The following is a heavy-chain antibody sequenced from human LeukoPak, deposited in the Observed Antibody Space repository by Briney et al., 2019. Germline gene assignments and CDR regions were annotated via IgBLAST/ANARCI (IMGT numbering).Heavy chain of an antibody. D-gene: IGHD3-9*01. V-gene: IGHV3-66*01. CDR3: ANGPQYNILTGFYKVRSHLDY. Sequence: PGGSLRLSCAASGFTVSSNYMSWVRQAPGKGLEWVSVIYSGGSTYYADSVKGRFTISRDNSKNMLHLQMNSLRAEDTAVYYCANGPQYNILTGFYKVRSHLDYWGQGTLVTVSS. CDR2: IYSGGST. CDR1: GFTVSSNY. J-gene: IGHJ4*02.